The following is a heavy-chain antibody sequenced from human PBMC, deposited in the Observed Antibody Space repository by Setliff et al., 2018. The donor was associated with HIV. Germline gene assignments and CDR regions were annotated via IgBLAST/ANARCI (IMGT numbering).Heavy chain of an antibody. Sequence: GGSLRLSCVAFGFTFSDYYITWIRHTPEKGLEWLSYISSRGTTKHYTDSLKGRFIVSRDNAMNSSYLHLSSLRADDTAVYYCATADGSGFFAYWGQGTQVTVSS. CDR1: GFTFSDYY. J-gene: IGHJ1*01. CDR3: ATADGSGFFAY. CDR2: ISSRGTTK. D-gene: IGHD3-10*01. V-gene: IGHV3-11*01.